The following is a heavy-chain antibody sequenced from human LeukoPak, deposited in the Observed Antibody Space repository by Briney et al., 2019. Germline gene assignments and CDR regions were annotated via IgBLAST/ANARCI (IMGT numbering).Heavy chain of an antibody. CDR2: IYNSGST. CDR1: GVSFSYFY. J-gene: IGHJ4*02. CDR3: ARGVVAAAGRTFDF. Sequence: SSETLSLTCTVSGVSFSYFYWSWIRQPPGKGLEWIGYIYNSGSTSYNPSLKSRVTISLDTSQNQFSLKLSSLTAADTAVYYCARGVVAAAGRTFDFWGQGTLVTVSS. V-gene: IGHV4-59*01. D-gene: IGHD6-13*01.